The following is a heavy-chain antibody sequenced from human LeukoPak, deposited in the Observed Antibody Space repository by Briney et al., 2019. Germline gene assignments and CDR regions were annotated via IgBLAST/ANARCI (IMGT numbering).Heavy chain of an antibody. CDR2: INHSGST. J-gene: IGHJ6*03. V-gene: IGHV4-34*01. CDR1: GFTVSSNY. CDR3: ARTGYDILTGYRYYYYYMDV. Sequence: GSLRLSCAASGFTVSSNYMSWVRQPPGKGLEWIGEINHSGSTNYNPSLKSRVTISVDTSKNQFSLKLSSVTAADTAVYYCARTGYDILTGYRYYYYYMDVWGKGTTVTVSS. D-gene: IGHD3-9*01.